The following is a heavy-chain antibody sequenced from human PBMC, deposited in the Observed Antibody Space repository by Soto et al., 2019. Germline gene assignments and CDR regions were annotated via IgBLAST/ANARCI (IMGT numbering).Heavy chain of an antibody. V-gene: IGHV1-69*13. CDR3: ARSVSFRYQLLKRAMDV. Sequence: GASVKVSCKASGGTFSSYAISWVRQAPGQGLEWMGGIIPIFGTANYAQKFQGRVTIAADESTSTAYMELSSLRSEDTAVYYCARSVSFRYQLLKRAMDVWGQGTTVTVSS. CDR1: GGTFSSYA. D-gene: IGHD2-2*01. J-gene: IGHJ6*02. CDR2: IIPIFGTA.